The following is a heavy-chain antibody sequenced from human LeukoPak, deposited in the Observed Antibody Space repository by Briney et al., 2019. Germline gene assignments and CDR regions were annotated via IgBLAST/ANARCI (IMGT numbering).Heavy chain of an antibody. D-gene: IGHD1-26*01. Sequence: SGINWNGCSTGYADSVKGRFTISRDNAKNSLYLQMNSLRAEDTALYYCTRKASGSYFFDYWGQGTLVTVSS. V-gene: IGHV3-20*03. CDR3: TRKASGSYFFDY. J-gene: IGHJ4*02. CDR2: INWNGCST.